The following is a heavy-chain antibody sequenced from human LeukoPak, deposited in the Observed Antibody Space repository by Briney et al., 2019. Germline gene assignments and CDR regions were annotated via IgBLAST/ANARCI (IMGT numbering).Heavy chain of an antibody. CDR3: ARDLRSTNDRRFDP. V-gene: IGHV3-21*01. CDR2: ISSSSSYI. D-gene: IGHD2-2*01. J-gene: IGHJ5*02. CDR1: GITLSNYG. Sequence: GGSLRLSCAVSGITLSNYGMSWVRQAPGKGLEWVSSISSSSSYIYYADSVKGRFTISRDNAKNSLYLQMNSLRAEDTAVYYCARDLRSTNDRRFDPWGQGTLVTVSS.